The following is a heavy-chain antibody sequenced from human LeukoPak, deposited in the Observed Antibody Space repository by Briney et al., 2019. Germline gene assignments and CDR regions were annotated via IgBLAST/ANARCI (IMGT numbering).Heavy chain of an antibody. J-gene: IGHJ5*02. Sequence: PSETLSLTCTVSGGSINNYYWSWIRQPPGKGLEWIAYIYYSGSTSYNPSLKSRVTISVDTSKNQLYLNLSSVTAADTAVYYCATGGRRWFDPGGQGTLVTVSA. CDR2: IYYSGST. CDR3: ATGGRRWFDP. V-gene: IGHV4-59*01. D-gene: IGHD1-26*01. CDR1: GGSINNYY.